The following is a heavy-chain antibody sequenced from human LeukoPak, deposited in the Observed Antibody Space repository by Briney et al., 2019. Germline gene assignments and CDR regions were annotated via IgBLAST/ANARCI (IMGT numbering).Heavy chain of an antibody. CDR3: ARAYQRLGELSLPDY. V-gene: IGHV7-4-1*02. CDR2: VNPNTGNP. Sequence: ASVKVSCKASGYTFTNCAMNWVRQAPGQGLEWMGWVNPNTGNPTYAQGFTGRFVFSLDTSVSTTYLQISSLKAEDTALYYCARAYQRLGELSLPDYWGQGTLVTVSS. D-gene: IGHD3-16*02. J-gene: IGHJ4*02. CDR1: GYTFTNCA.